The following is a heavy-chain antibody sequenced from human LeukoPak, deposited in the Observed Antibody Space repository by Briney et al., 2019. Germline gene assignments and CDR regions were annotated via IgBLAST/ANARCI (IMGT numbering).Heavy chain of an antibody. CDR3: KEDMGGGGDGAYYYYGIGV. D-gene: IGHD1-26*01. J-gene: IGHJ6*01. CDR2: ISWNSGSI. V-gene: IGHV3-9*01. CDR1: GFTFDDYA. Sequence: AGRSLRLSCAASGFTFDDYAMHWVRHAPGKGLEWVSDISWNSGSIGYADSVKGRFTISRDNAKNSLYLQMNRLRAEDTALYYCKEDMGGGGDGAYYYYGIGVWGQGTTVTASS.